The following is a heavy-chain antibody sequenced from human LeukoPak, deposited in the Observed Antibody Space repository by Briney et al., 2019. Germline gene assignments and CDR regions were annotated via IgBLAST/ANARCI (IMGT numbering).Heavy chain of an antibody. Sequence: GESLKISCEASGYRFPGSWLGWGRQMPGKGLEWVVIIYPADSDTIYSLSFRGQVTISADKSINNAYLQWRSLKGSDTASYSFARRITGTTNFDFWGQGTLVPVSS. J-gene: IGHJ4*02. CDR2: IYPADSDT. D-gene: IGHD1-14*01. CDR1: GYRFPGSW. V-gene: IGHV5-51*01. CDR3: ARRITGTTNFDF.